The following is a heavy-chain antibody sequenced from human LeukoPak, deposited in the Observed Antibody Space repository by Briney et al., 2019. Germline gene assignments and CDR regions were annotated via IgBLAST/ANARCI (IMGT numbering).Heavy chain of an antibody. CDR1: GFTFS. J-gene: IGHJ5*02. Sequence: GGSLRLSCVGSGFTFSAPCARQVPGKGLEWLTFIRHDGTDQHYADSVSGRFTLPRDNSKNKVYLHRKCLRPEDKALYYCAKDGNSASVSWGQGTLVSVSS. CDR3: AKDGNSASVS. V-gene: IGHV3-30*02. CDR2: IRHDGTDQ. D-gene: IGHD4-23*01.